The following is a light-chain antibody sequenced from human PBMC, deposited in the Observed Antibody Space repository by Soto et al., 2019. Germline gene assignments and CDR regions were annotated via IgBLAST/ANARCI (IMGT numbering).Light chain of an antibody. J-gene: IGKJ1*01. Sequence: EIVLTQSPGTLSLSPGERATLSCRASQSVSNNYLAWYQQKPGQAPRLLIYGASNRATGIPDRFSGSGSGTEFTLTISRLEPEDFAVYYCQQYGSSPPTFGQGTKVDIK. CDR3: QQYGSSPPT. CDR2: GAS. V-gene: IGKV3-20*01. CDR1: QSVSNNY.